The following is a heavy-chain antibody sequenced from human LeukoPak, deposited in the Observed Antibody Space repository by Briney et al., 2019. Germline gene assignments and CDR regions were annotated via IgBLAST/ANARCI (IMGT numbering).Heavy chain of an antibody. J-gene: IGHJ4*02. CDR3: ARKLFGSGSCPDY. V-gene: IGHV3-33*01. Sequence: GGSLRLSCTAPGFTFSSYAIHWIRQAPGKGLEWVALVWHDGSNRYYADSVKGRFTISRDNSKNTVYLQMNSLRAEDTAVYYCARKLFGSGSCPDYWGQGTLVTVSS. CDR1: GFTFSSYA. D-gene: IGHD3-10*01. CDR2: VWHDGSNR.